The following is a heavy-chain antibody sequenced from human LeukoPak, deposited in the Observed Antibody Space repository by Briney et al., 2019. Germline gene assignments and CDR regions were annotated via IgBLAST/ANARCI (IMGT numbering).Heavy chain of an antibody. CDR3: ARGVGLTQGGAFDY. D-gene: IGHD3-16*01. CDR1: GYSIRSGFY. V-gene: IGHV4-38-2*02. Sequence: SETLSLTCTVSGYSIRSGFYWGWIRQPPGKALEWIGSISHSGSTHYNSSLKSRVTISVDTSKNQLSLKLSSVTAADTAVYYCARGVGLTQGGAFDYWGQGTLVTVSS. CDR2: ISHSGST. J-gene: IGHJ4*02.